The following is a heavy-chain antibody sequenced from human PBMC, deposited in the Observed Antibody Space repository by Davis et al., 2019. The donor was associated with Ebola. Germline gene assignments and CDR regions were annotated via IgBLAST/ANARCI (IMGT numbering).Heavy chain of an antibody. CDR1: GGSISSYY. CDR3: ARHILWSGFPLDY. V-gene: IGHV4-59*08. Sequence: PSETLSLTCTVSGGSISSYYWSWIRQPPGKGLEWIGYIYYSGSTNYNPSLKSRVTISVDTSKNQFSLKLSSVTAADTAVYYCARHILWSGFPLDYWGQGTLVTVSS. CDR2: IYYSGST. J-gene: IGHJ4*02. D-gene: IGHD3-3*01.